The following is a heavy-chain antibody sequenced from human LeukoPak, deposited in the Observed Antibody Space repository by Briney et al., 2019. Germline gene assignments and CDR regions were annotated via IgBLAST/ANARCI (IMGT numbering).Heavy chain of an antibody. V-gene: IGHV4-34*01. CDR1: GGSFSGYY. J-gene: IGHJ6*04. D-gene: IGHD2-15*01. Sequence: SETLSLTCAVYGGSFSGYYWSWIRQPPGKGLEWIGEINHSGSTNYNPSLKSRVTISVDTSKNQFSLKLSSVPAADTAVYYCARGRVDIVVVVAAPRDYYYGMDVWGKGTTVTVSS. CDR2: INHSGST. CDR3: ARGRVDIVVVVAAPRDYYYGMDV.